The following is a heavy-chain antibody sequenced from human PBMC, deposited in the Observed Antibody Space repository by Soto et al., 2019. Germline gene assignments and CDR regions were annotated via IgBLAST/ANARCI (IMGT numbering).Heavy chain of an antibody. D-gene: IGHD6-13*01. CDR1: GFTFSSYS. V-gene: IGHV3-21*01. Sequence: PVGSLRLSCAASGFTFSSYSMNWARQAPGKGLEWVSSISSSSSYIYYADSVKGRFTISRDNAKNSLYLQMNSLRAEDTAVYYCARVRSSSFDYWGQGTLVTVSS. CDR2: ISSSSSYI. J-gene: IGHJ4*02. CDR3: ARVRSSSFDY.